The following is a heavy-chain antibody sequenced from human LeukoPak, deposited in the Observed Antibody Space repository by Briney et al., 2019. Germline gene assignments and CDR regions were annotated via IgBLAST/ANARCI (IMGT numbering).Heavy chain of an antibody. V-gene: IGHV1-69*04. CDR2: IIPILGIA. D-gene: IGHD3-22*01. Sequence: SVKVSCKASGGTFSSYTISWVRQAPGQGLEWMGRIIPILGIANYAQKFQGRVTITADKSTSTAYMELSSLRSEDTVVYYCARDGYYYDSSGALDYWGQGTLVTVSS. CDR3: ARDGYYYDSSGALDY. J-gene: IGHJ4*02. CDR1: GGTFSSYT.